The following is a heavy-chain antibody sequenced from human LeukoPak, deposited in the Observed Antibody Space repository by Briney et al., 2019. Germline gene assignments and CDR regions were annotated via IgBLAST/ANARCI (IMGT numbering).Heavy chain of an antibody. CDR1: GYTFGDYA. J-gene: IGHJ4*02. Sequence: GGSLRLSCTASGYTFGDYAMSWVRQAPGKGLEWVGFIRSKAYGGTTEYAPSVKDRFTISRDDSKSIAYLQMNSLKTEDTAVYYCTREGYYFDYWGQGTLVTVSS. CDR3: TREGYYFDY. V-gene: IGHV3-49*04. CDR2: IRSKAYGGTT.